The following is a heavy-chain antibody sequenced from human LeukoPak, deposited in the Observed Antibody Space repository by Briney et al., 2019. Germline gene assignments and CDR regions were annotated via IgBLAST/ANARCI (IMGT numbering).Heavy chain of an antibody. CDR2: IHYSGST. Sequence: SETLSLTCAVSGYSISSSNWWGWIRQPPGKGLEWIGYIHYSGSTYYNPSLKSRVTMSVDTSKNQFSLKLSSVTAVDTAVYYCARSPNRSGFGEFPDIWGQGTMVTVSS. J-gene: IGHJ3*02. CDR3: ARSPNRSGFGEFPDI. D-gene: IGHD3-10*01. V-gene: IGHV4-28*01. CDR1: GYSISSSNW.